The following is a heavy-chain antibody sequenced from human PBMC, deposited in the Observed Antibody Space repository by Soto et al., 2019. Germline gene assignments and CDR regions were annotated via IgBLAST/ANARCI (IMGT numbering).Heavy chain of an antibody. J-gene: IGHJ4*02. Sequence: ESGGDLVKPGGSLRLACAASGFSFSDSYMSWVRQAPGKGLEWLSYISGGSSYTNYAESVQGRFTISRDNAKGSLYLEMNRLRADDTAVYYCAKTIVAASGYYFDHWGQGNLVTVSS. D-gene: IGHD2-21*01. CDR3: AKTIVAASGYYFDH. CDR1: GFSFSDSY. V-gene: IGHV3-11*06. CDR2: ISGGSSYT.